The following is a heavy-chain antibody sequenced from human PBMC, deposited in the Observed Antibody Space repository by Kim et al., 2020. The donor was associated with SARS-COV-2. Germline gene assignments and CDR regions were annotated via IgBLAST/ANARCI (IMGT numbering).Heavy chain of an antibody. J-gene: IGHJ5*02. V-gene: IGHV1-18*01. D-gene: IGHD6-13*01. CDR2: ISANNGNT. Sequence: ASVKVSCKASGYTFTSYGINWVRQAPGQGLEWMGWISANNGNTSYAQKLQGRVTMTTDTSTSTAYMELSSLRSEDTAVYYCARGAAAPGRFDPWGQGTLFTVSS. CDR3: ARGAAAPGRFDP. CDR1: GYTFTSYG.